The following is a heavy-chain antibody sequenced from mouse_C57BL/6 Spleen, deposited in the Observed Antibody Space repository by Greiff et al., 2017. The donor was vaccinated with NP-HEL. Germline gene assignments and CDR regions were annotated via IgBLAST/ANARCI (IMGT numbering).Heavy chain of an antibody. CDR2: IYPGSGST. Sequence: VQLQQPGAELVKPGASVKMSCKASGYTFTSYWITWVKQRPGQGLEWIGDIYPGSGSTNYNEKFKSKATLTVDTSSSTAYMQLSSLTSEDSAVYYCALIYYYGSSLDYWGQGTTLTVSS. J-gene: IGHJ2*01. CDR3: ALIYYYGSSLDY. V-gene: IGHV1-55*01. CDR1: GYTFTSYW. D-gene: IGHD1-1*01.